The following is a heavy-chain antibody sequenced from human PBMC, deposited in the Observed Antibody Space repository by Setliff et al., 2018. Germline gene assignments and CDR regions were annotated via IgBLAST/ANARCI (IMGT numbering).Heavy chain of an antibody. D-gene: IGHD6-25*01. CDR1: GYRFTTYW. Sequence: GESLKISCKGSGYRFTTYWIGWMRQMPGKGLEWMGIVFSGDSDTRYSPSFQGQVTMSADKSINTAYLQWSSLKASDTAMYYCARLGAPASHDAFDIWGQGTMGTVSS. J-gene: IGHJ3*02. CDR2: VFSGDSDT. CDR3: ARLGAPASHDAFDI. V-gene: IGHV5-51*01.